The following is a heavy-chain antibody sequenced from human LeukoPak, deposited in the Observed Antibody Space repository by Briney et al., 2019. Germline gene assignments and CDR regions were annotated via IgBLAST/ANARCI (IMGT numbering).Heavy chain of an antibody. CDR3: ARLPCSGGSCYTDY. CDR2: IYSGGST. V-gene: IGHV3-66*01. CDR1: GFTVSSNY. Sequence: GGSLRLSCAASGFTVSSNYMGWVRQAPGKGLEWVSVIYSGGSTYYADSVKGRFTISRDNSKNTLYLQMGSLRAEDMAVYYCARLPCSGGSCYTDYWGQGTLVTVSS. J-gene: IGHJ4*02. D-gene: IGHD2-15*01.